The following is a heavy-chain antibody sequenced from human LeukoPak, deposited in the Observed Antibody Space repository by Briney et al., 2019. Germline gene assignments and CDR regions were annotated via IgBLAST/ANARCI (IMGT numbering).Heavy chain of an antibody. CDR3: ARDLQPSGATIDY. J-gene: IGHJ4*02. Sequence: ASVKVSCKASGYTFTGYYMHWVRQAPGQGLEWMGWINPNSGGTNYAQKFQGRVTMTRDTSISTAYMELSRLRSDDTAVYYCARDLQPSGATIDYWGQGTLVTVSS. CDR2: INPNSGGT. CDR1: GYTFTGYY. D-gene: IGHD1-26*01. V-gene: IGHV1-2*02.